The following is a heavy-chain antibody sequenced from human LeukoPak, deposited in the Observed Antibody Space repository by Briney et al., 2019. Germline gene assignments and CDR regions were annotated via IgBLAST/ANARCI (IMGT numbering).Heavy chain of an antibody. V-gene: IGHV4-34*01. D-gene: IGHD1-26*01. J-gene: IGHJ4*02. CDR3: ARDSWVGFDY. CDR1: GGSFSGYY. CDR2: INHSGST. Sequence: SETLSLTCAVYGGSFSGYYWSWIRQPPGKGLEWIGEINHSGSTNYNPSLKSRVTISVDTSKNQFSLKLSSVTAADTAVYYCARDSWVGFDYWGQGTLVTVSS.